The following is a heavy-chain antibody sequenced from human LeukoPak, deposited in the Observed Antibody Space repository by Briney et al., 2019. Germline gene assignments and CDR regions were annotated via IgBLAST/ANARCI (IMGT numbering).Heavy chain of an antibody. CDR2: IKQDGSEK. CDR3: ARVWDSSSWRPGY. J-gene: IGHJ4*02. D-gene: IGHD6-13*01. Sequence: GGSLRLYCAASGFTFSTYWMSWVRQAPGKGLEWVANIKQDGSEKYYVDSVKGRFTISRDNAKNSLYLQMNSLRAEDTAVYYCARVWDSSSWRPGYWGQGTLVSVSS. CDR1: GFTFSTYW. V-gene: IGHV3-7*01.